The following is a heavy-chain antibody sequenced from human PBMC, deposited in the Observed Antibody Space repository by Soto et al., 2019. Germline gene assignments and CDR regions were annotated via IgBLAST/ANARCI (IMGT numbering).Heavy chain of an antibody. D-gene: IGHD1-20*01. Sequence: EVQLVESGGGLVQPGESLRLSCAASGFTFSSYWMHWVRQAPGKGLVWVSRLNSDGSATTYADSVKGRFTISRDNVKNTLYLQMNSLRAEDTAVSFCARETQVCRLDSWGQGTLVTVSS. CDR3: ARETQVCRLDS. V-gene: IGHV3-74*01. J-gene: IGHJ4*02. CDR2: LNSDGSAT. CDR1: GFTFSSYW.